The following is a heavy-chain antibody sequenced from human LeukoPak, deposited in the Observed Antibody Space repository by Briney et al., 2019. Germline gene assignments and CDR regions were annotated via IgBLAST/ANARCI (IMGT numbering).Heavy chain of an antibody. CDR1: GFTFSSYA. J-gene: IGHJ3*02. V-gene: IGHV3-30-3*01. CDR3: ARGRRGYCSGSSCSDDAFDI. Sequence: PGGSLRLSCAASGFTFSSYAMHWVRQAPGKGLEWVAVISYDGSNKYYADSVKGRFTISRDNSKNTLYLQMNSLRAEDTAVYYCARGRRGYCSGSSCSDDAFDIWGQGTMVTVSS. CDR2: ISYDGSNK. D-gene: IGHD2-15*01.